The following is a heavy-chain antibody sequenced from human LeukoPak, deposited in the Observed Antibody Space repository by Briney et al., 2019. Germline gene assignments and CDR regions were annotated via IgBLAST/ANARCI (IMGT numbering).Heavy chain of an antibody. Sequence: GESLKISCKGSGYSVTNNWIGWVRQMPGRGLEWMGIIYPDDSDTRYSPSFQGQVTISADKSINTAYLQWSSLKASDTAMYYCARHPSYTSGWPLDYWGQGTLVIVSS. V-gene: IGHV5-51*01. CDR1: GYSVTNNW. D-gene: IGHD6-19*01. CDR3: ARHPSYTSGWPLDY. J-gene: IGHJ4*02. CDR2: IYPDDSDT.